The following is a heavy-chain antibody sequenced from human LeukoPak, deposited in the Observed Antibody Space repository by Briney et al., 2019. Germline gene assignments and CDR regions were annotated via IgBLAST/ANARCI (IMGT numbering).Heavy chain of an antibody. V-gene: IGHV1-46*01. CDR3: ARDQTRGAFDI. CDR1: GYTFTSYY. J-gene: IGHJ3*02. Sequence: ASVKVSCKASGYTFTSYYMHWVRQAPGQGLEWMGIINPSGGSTSYAQKFQDRVTMTRDTSISTAYMELSRLRSDDTAVYYCARDQTRGAFDIWGQGTMVTVSS. D-gene: IGHD4-23*01. CDR2: INPSGGST.